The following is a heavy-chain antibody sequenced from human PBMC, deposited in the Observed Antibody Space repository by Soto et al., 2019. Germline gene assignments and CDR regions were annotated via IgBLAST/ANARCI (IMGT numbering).Heavy chain of an antibody. CDR3: AKGGQWLSSDY. CDR1: GFAFSNYN. J-gene: IGHJ4*02. Sequence: EVQVVESGGGLVKPGGSLTLSCEASGFAFSNYNMNWVRQAPGKGLEWVSAISGSGGSTYYADSVKGRFTISRDNSKNTLYLQMNSLRAEDTAVYYCAKGGQWLSSDYWGQGTLVTVSS. CDR2: ISGSGGST. D-gene: IGHD6-19*01. V-gene: IGHV3-23*04.